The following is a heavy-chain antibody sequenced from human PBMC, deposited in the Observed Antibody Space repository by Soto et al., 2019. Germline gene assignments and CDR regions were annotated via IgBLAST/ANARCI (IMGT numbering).Heavy chain of an antibody. D-gene: IGHD2-15*01. J-gene: IGHJ4*02. CDR3: ASVKVVEAATNFDS. CDR1: GFTFSNYW. Sequence: VQLVESGGGLVQPGGSLRLSCAASGFTFSNYWMHWVRQAPGKGLVWVSRINSDGSSTNYADSVKGRFTISRDNTKNTLYLQMNSLRAEDTAVYYCASVKVVEAATNFDSWGQGTLVTVSS. V-gene: IGHV3-74*01. CDR2: INSDGSST.